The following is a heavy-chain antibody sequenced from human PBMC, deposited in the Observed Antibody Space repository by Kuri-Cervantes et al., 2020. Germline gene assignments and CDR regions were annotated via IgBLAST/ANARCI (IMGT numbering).Heavy chain of an antibody. V-gene: IGHV3-9*01. Sequence: SLKISCAASGFTFDDYSMHWVRQAPGKGLEWVSGINWNSGSIGYADSVKGRFTVSRDNAKNSLYLQMNSLRADDTAVYYCARDFDSSGYYGFDYWGQGTLVTVSS. J-gene: IGHJ4*02. CDR1: GFTFDDYS. CDR3: ARDFDSSGYYGFDY. D-gene: IGHD3-22*01. CDR2: INWNSGSI.